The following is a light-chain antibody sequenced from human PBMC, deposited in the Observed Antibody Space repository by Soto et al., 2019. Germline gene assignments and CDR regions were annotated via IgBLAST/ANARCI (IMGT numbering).Light chain of an antibody. CDR2: DAS. CDR1: QIISRW. Sequence: IQLPQSPSTLSASVGNSVTITCRAIQIISRWVAGHPQKPGKAPKLLIYDASNWESGVPARFSGSGSGTEFTLTIRSLQPDDFATYSCQQYDSYWTFGQGTKV. CDR3: QQYDSYWT. J-gene: IGKJ1*01. V-gene: IGKV1-5*01.